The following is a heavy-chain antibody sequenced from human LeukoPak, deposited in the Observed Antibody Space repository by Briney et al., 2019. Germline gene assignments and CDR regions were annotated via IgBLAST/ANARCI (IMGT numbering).Heavy chain of an antibody. CDR2: IKSISDGATT. V-gene: IGHV3-15*01. J-gene: IGHJ4*02. CDR1: GLSVSDAW. Sequence: GGSLRLSCAAFGLSVSDAWMSWVRQAPGRGLEWVGRIKSISDGATTDYAASVKGRIPISRDASKNTLYLQMNSLNTEDTGVYYCTGPPDWGQGTLVTVSS. CDR3: TGPPD.